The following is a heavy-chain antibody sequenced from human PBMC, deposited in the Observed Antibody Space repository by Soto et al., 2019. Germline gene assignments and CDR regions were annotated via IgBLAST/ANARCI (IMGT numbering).Heavy chain of an antibody. CDR3: ARGVGRYSSSWRTYYYYGMDV. J-gene: IGHJ6*02. D-gene: IGHD6-13*01. V-gene: IGHV4-59*01. CDR1: GGSISSYY. CDR2: IYYSGST. Sequence: LSLTCTVSGGSISSYYWGWIRQPPGKGLEWIGYIYYSGSTNYNPSLKSRVTISVDTSKNQFSLKLSSVTAADTAVYYCARGVGRYSSSWRTYYYYGMDVWGQGTTVTVSS.